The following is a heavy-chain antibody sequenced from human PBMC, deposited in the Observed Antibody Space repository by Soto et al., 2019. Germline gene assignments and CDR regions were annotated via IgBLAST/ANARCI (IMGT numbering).Heavy chain of an antibody. V-gene: IGHV3-48*02. CDR1: GFTFNTYS. J-gene: IGHJ4*02. D-gene: IGHD2-21*01. Sequence: EVQLVESGGGLEQPGGSLRLSCAASGFTFNTYSMNWVRQAPGKGLEWVSYISSTSSPIYYADSVKGRFTISRDNAKNSLYLQMNSLRDEDTAVYYCARDRGIPYSPSFDYWGQGTLVTVSS. CDR2: ISSTSSPI. CDR3: ARDRGIPYSPSFDY.